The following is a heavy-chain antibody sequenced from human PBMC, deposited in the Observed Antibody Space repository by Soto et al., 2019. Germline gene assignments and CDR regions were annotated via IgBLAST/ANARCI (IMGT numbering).Heavy chain of an antibody. D-gene: IGHD2-21*01. CDR1: GDSIGGVGY. CDR2: ITSSGST. CDR3: AREGVHNFTDYYFDY. V-gene: IGHV4-31*03. J-gene: IGHJ4*02. Sequence: SETLSLTCTVSGDSIGGVGYWSWIRQFPGRGLEWIRCITSSGSTYYNPALNIRISLSLDTYQNQFSLKLLSVTAADTALYYCAREGVHNFTDYYFDYWGQGTLVTVSS.